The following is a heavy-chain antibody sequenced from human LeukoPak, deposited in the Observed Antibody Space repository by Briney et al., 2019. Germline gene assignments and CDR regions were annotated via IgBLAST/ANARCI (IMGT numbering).Heavy chain of an antibody. D-gene: IGHD2-15*01. CDR3: ATSTYCSGGSCYSRTFQY. CDR2: INSDETST. V-gene: IGHV3-74*01. Sequence: GGSLRLSRAASGFTFSSYWRHWVRQAPGKGLVWVSRINSDETSTSYADSVNGGFTISRDNAQKTLYLQMNSLRAEDTAVYYCATSTYCSGGSCYSRTFQYWGQGTLVTVSS. CDR1: GFTFSSYW. J-gene: IGHJ4*02.